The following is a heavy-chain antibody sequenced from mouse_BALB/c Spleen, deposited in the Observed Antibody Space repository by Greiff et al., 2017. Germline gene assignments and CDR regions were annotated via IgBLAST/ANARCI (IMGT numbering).Heavy chain of an antibody. J-gene: IGHJ2*01. D-gene: IGHD1-2*01. CDR3: ARTGLRPHYFDY. V-gene: IGHV3-8*02. Sequence: EVKLQESGPSLVKPSQTLSLTCSVTGDSITSGYWNWIRKFPGNKLEYMGYISYSGSTYYNPSLKSRISITRDTSKNHYYLQLNSVTTEDTATYYCARTGLRPHYFDYWGQGTTLTVSS. CDR1: GDSITSGY. CDR2: ISYSGST.